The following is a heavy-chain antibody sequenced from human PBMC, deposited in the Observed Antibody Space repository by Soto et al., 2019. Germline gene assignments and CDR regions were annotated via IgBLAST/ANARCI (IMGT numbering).Heavy chain of an antibody. J-gene: IGHJ6*02. CDR2: INPNSGGT. Sequence: QVQLVQSGAEVKKPGASVKVSCKASGYTFTGYYMHWVRQAPGQGLEWMGWINPNSGGTNYAQKFQGWVTMTRDTSNSTAYMELSRLKSKETAVYYYARDRLLAADSSEGGMNVWGQGTTVTASS. CDR1: GYTFTGYY. CDR3: ARDRLLAADSSEGGMNV. D-gene: IGHD2-15*01. V-gene: IGHV1-2*04.